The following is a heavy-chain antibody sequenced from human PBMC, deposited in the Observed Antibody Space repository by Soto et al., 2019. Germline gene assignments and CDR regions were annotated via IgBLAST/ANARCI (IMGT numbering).Heavy chain of an antibody. CDR3: ARGDYYGSGSYLFDY. Sequence: VKVSCKASGYTFTSYAMHWVRQAPGQRLEWMGWINAGNGNTKYSQKFQGRVTITRDTSASTAYMELSSLRSEDTAVYYCARGDYYGSGSYLFDYWGQGTLVTVSS. V-gene: IGHV1-3*01. CDR2: INAGNGNT. CDR1: GYTFTSYA. J-gene: IGHJ4*02. D-gene: IGHD3-10*01.